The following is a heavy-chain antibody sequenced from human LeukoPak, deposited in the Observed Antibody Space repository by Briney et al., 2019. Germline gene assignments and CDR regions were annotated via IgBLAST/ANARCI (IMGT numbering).Heavy chain of an antibody. J-gene: IGHJ5*02. CDR2: ISYDGSNK. CDR3: AARLPFDP. D-gene: IGHD6-6*01. V-gene: IGHV3-30*04. Sequence: GGSLRLSCAASGFTFSSYAMHWVRQAPGKGLEWVAVISYDGSNKYYADSVKGRFTISGDNAKNSLYLQMNSLRAEDTAVYYRAARLPFDPWGQGTLVTVSS. CDR1: GFTFSSYA.